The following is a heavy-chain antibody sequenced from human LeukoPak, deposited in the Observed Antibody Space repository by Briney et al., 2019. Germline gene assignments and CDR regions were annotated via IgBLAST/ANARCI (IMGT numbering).Heavy chain of an antibody. Sequence: SETLSLTCAVYGGSFSGYYWSWIRQPPGKGLEWIGEISHGGSANYNPSLKSRVTISVDTSENQFSLKLSSVTAADTAVYYCARGRGFGAGMDVWGKGTTVTVSS. CDR3: ARGRGFGAGMDV. CDR2: ISHGGSA. D-gene: IGHD3-10*01. V-gene: IGHV4-34*01. CDR1: GGSFSGYY. J-gene: IGHJ6*04.